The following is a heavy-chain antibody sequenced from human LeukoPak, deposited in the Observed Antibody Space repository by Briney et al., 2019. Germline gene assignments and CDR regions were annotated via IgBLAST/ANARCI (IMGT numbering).Heavy chain of an antibody. CDR1: GGTFSCYA. D-gene: IGHD3-10*01. V-gene: IGHV1-2*02. CDR2: INPNSGGT. CDR3: TRSRTSMVLDY. J-gene: IGHJ4*02. Sequence: AAVKVSFKSSGGTFSCYAISWVRQAPAQGLEWMGLINPNSGGTNYVQKFQGRVTMTRDTSISIAYIELSRRRSDDTTVYYCTRSRTSMVLDYGGQGTRVTVAS.